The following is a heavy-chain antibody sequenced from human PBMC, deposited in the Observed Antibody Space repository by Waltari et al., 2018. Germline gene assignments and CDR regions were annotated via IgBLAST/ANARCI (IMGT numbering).Heavy chain of an antibody. Sequence: EGQRVESGGDLVQPGGSLRLSCAASGFTFATYRMNWVRQAPGKGVVWVSYIRSMGTTINDAVSVNGRITISEDNAKNALYLQMNSLRAEDTAVFYWARRAPSYDYVLGSYGGLDVWGQGTTVTVSS. V-gene: IGHV3-48*01. J-gene: IGHJ6*02. CDR1: GFTFATYR. D-gene: IGHD3-16*01. CDR2: IRSMGTTI. CDR3: ARRAPSYDYVLGSYGGLDV.